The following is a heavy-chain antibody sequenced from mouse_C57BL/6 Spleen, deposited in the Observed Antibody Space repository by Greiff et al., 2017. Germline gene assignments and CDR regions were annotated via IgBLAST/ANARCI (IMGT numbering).Heavy chain of an antibody. CDR1: GYTFTSYG. J-gene: IGHJ2*01. CDR2: IYPRSGNT. V-gene: IGHV1-81*01. Sequence: VNVVESGAELARPGASVKLSCKASGYTFTSYGISWVKQRTGQGLEWIGEIYPRSGNTYYNEKFKGKATLTADKSSSTAYMELRSLTSEDSAVYFCARWLPGDYWGQGTTLTVSS. CDR3: ARWLPGDY. D-gene: IGHD2-2*01.